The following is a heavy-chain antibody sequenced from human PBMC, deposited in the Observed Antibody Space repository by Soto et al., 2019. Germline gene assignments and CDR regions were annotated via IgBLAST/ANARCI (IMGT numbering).Heavy chain of an antibody. CDR2: ISGSGGST. V-gene: IGHV3-23*01. CDR1: GFTFSSYA. Sequence: GGSLRLSCAASGFTFSSYAMSWVRQDPGKGLEWVSAISGSGGSTYYADSVKGRFTISRDNSKNTLYLQMNSLRAEDTAVYYCAKGTYYYGSGSPTLGAFDIWGQGTMVTVSS. D-gene: IGHD3-10*01. CDR3: AKGTYYYGSGSPTLGAFDI. J-gene: IGHJ3*02.